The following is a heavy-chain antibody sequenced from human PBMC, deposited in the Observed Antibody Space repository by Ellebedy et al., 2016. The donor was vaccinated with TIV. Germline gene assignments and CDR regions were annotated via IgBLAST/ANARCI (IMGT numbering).Heavy chain of an antibody. D-gene: IGHD6-19*01. J-gene: IGHJ4*02. CDR1: GGSFSGYY. CDR3: AEGRSGWYYFDY. Sequence: SETLSLTCAVYGGSFSGYYWSWVRQPPGKGLEWIGEVNQSGRTNYHPSIKSRVTISVDTSKNQFSLRPSSVTAADTAVYYCAEGRSGWYYFDYWGQGTLVTVSS. CDR2: VNQSGRT. V-gene: IGHV4-34*01.